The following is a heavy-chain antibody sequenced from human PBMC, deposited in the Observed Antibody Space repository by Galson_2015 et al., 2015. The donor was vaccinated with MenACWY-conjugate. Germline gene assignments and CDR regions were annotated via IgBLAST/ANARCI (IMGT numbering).Heavy chain of an antibody. J-gene: IGHJ4*02. Sequence: SLRLSCAASGFIFSSYAMSWVRQTPGEGLEWVSGIRGSGTSTFYADSLKGRFTISRDNAKNSLYLQMNSLGAEDTAVYYCARDYYDSHFDYWGQGTLVTVSS. CDR3: ARDYYDSHFDY. V-gene: IGHV3-23*01. D-gene: IGHD3-22*01. CDR1: GFIFSSYA. CDR2: IRGSGTST.